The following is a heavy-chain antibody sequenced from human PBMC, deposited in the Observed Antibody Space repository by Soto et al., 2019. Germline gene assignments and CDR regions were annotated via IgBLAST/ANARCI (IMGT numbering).Heavy chain of an antibody. CDR1: GFTFSSYG. V-gene: IGHV3-30*18. Sequence: PGGSLRLSCAASGFTFSSYGMHWVRQAPGKGLEWVAVISYDGSNKYYADSVKGRFTISRDNSKNTLYLQMNSLRAEDTAVYYCANPVGSWRGKNVGFWGQRTLVPVSS. J-gene: IGHJ4*02. CDR2: ISYDGSNK. D-gene: IGHD1-1*01. CDR3: ANPVGSWRGKNVGF.